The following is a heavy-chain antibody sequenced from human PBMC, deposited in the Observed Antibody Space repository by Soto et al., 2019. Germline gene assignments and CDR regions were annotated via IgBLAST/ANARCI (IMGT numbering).Heavy chain of an antibody. CDR2: ISSGGRTI. D-gene: IGHD2-21*01. J-gene: IGHJ4*02. Sequence: QVQLGESGGGLVKPGGSLRLSCAASGFTFSDYYMNWIRQAPGKGLEWVSYISSGGRTIYYADSVKGRFTISRDNAKNSLYLQMNSLRAEDTAVYYCARVFSVITLDYWGQGALVTVSS. CDR3: ARVFSVITLDY. CDR1: GFTFSDYY. V-gene: IGHV3-11*01.